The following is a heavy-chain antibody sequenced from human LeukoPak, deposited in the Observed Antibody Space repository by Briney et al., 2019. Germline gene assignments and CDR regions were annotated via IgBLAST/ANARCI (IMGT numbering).Heavy chain of an antibody. CDR2: ISGSGGST. J-gene: IGHJ4*02. CDR1: GFTFSSYG. CDR3: AKAPVTTCRGAYCYPFDY. V-gene: IGHV3-23*01. Sequence: GGSLRLSCAASGFTFSSYGMSWVRQAPGKGLEWVSAISGSGGSTYYADSVKGRFSISRDNSKNTLYLQMNRLRPEDAAVYYCAKAPVTTCRGAYCYPFDYWGQGTLVTVSS. D-gene: IGHD2-21*01.